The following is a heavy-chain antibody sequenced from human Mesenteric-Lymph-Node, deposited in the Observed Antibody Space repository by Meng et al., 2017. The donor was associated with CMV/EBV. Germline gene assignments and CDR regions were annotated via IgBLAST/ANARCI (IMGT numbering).Heavy chain of an antibody. V-gene: IGHV3-74*01. J-gene: IGHJ6*02. Sequence: GGSLRLSCAASGFTVSSNYRSWVRQAPGEGLEWVSRINSDGSRTRYADSVKGRFTISRDNAKNTLFLQMNSLRAADTAVYYCAKRLRRGDQISHYYGMDVWGQGTTVTVSS. CDR1: GFTVSSNY. CDR3: AKRLRRGDQISHYYGMDV. D-gene: IGHD5-12*01. CDR2: INSDGSRT.